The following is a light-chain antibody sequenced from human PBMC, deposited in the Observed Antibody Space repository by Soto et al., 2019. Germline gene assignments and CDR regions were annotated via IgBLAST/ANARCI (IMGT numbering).Light chain of an antibody. CDR3: QQYGSSPVT. CDR1: QAVNNNY. Sequence: EIVLTQSPGTLSLSPGERVTLSCRASQAVNNNYLAWYQQIPGQAPRLLIYGASNRATGILGRFGGSGSGTDFTLTISRLEPEDFAMYYCQQYGSSPVTFGGGTKVDIK. V-gene: IGKV3-20*01. CDR2: GAS. J-gene: IGKJ4*01.